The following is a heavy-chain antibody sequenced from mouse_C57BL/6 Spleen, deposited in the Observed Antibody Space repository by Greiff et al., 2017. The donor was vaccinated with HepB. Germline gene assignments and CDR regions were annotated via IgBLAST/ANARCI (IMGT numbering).Heavy chain of an antibody. CDR1: GFTFSDYY. CDR2: INYDGSST. D-gene: IGHD1-1*01. Sequence: EVKLVESEGGLVQPGSSMKLSCTASGFTFSDYYMAWVRQVPEKGLEWVANINYDGSSTYYLDSLKSRFIISRDNAKNILYLQMSSLKSEDTATYSCERDDCGSGYGAWFAYWGQGTLVTVSA. J-gene: IGHJ3*01. V-gene: IGHV5-16*01. CDR3: ERDDCGSGYGAWFAY.